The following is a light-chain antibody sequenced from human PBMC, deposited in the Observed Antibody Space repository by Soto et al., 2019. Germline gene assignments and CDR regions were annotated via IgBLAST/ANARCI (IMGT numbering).Light chain of an antibody. Sequence: IGMTQSPATMSVSPGERAAPSCRASQSMGSNVAWYQQKPGQAPRLLIYGASTRAAGIPARFSGSGSGTEFTLTITSLQSEDFAVYYCQQFHNWPRTFGQGTKVDIK. CDR1: QSMGSN. J-gene: IGKJ1*01. V-gene: IGKV3-15*01. CDR2: GAS. CDR3: QQFHNWPRT.